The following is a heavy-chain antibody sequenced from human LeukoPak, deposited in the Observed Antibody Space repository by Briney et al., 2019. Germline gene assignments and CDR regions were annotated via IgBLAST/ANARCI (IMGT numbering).Heavy chain of an antibody. J-gene: IGHJ6*03. D-gene: IGHD3-9*01. CDR2: MSSDGNDK. CDR1: GFSFSTYT. Sequence: GGSPRLSCAASGFSFSTYTLHWVRQAPGKGLEWVAVMSSDGNDKHYAASVKGRFTISRDNSKTTVYLQMNSLRAEDTALYYCAREGHYDILTGYSPVEYYYYYMDVWGKGTTVTVSS. CDR3: AREGHYDILTGYSPVEYYYYYMDV. V-gene: IGHV3-30*04.